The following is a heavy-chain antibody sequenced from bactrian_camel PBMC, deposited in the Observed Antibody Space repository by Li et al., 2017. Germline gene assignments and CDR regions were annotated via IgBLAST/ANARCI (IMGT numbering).Heavy chain of an antibody. D-gene: IGHD2*01. CDR2: IDSTGGK. V-gene: IGHV3S55*01. J-gene: IGHJ4*01. Sequence: VQLVESGGDSVQAGGSLRLSCTASGFTFDDSDVGWYRQAPGKEREGVAVIDSTGGKHYADSVKDRFTVSKDSATNTLYLEMNSLKPEDTAMYYCAATAQSQLFARGIFCAPLVLAMKEAYNNWGQGTQVTVS. CDR3: AATAQSQLFARGIFCAPLVLAMKEAYNN. CDR1: GFTFDDSD.